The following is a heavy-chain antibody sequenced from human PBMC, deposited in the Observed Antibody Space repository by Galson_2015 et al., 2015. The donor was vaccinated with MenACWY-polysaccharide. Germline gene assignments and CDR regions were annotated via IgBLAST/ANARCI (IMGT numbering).Heavy chain of an antibody. CDR1: DFTFSSHG. D-gene: IGHD4-11*01. J-gene: IGHJ4*01. CDR2: IWYDGGKR. Sequence: SLRLSCAASDFTFSSHGMHWVRQAPGKGLEWMAAIWYDGGKRYYADDVEGRFAVSRDNSQSTLDRQMDSLGVEDTAMYYCARDVHYNDYLGYYFDYWGQGTLVTVSS. V-gene: IGHV3-33*01. CDR3: ARDVHYNDYLGYYFDY.